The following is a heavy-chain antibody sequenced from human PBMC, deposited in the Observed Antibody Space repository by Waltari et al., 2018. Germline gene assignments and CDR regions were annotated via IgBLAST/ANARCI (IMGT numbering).Heavy chain of an antibody. D-gene: IGHD3-10*01. Sequence: QLQLQESGPGLVKPSETLSLTCTVSGGSISSSSYYCGWIRQPPGKGLEWIGSIYYSGSTYYNPSLKSRVTISVDTSKNQFSLKLSSVTAADTAVYYCARHAPYGSGSYYRPFDYWGQGTLVTVSS. CDR2: IYYSGST. V-gene: IGHV4-39*01. CDR3: ARHAPYGSGSYYRPFDY. J-gene: IGHJ4*02. CDR1: GGSISSSSYY.